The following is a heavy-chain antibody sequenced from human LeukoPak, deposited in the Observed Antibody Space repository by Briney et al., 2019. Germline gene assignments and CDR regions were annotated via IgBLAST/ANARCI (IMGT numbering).Heavy chain of an antibody. D-gene: IGHD3-22*01. CDR3: ASTYYYDSSGYWDY. CDR2: IYTSGST. V-gene: IGHV4-4*07. J-gene: IGHJ4*02. Sequence: PPETLSLTCTVSGGSISSYYWSWIRQPAGKGLEWIGRIYTSGSTNYNPSLKSRVTMSVDTSKNQFSLKLSSVTAADTAVYYCASTYYYDSSGYWDYWGQGTLVTVSS. CDR1: GGSISSYY.